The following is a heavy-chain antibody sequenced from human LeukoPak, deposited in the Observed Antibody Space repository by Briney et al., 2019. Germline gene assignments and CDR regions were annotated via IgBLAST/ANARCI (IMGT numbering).Heavy chain of an antibody. CDR2: VSGSGGDT. D-gene: IGHD1-1*01. CDR1: GFTFTTNA. J-gene: IGHJ3*02. Sequence: GGSLRLSCATSGFTFTTNAMSWVRQAPGKGLEWVSAVSGSGGDTYYAGSVKGRFTISRDNSKNTLYLQMNSLRAEDTAVYFCAKELIIQPTGTVAFDIWGQGTMVTVSS. CDR3: AKELIIQPTGTVAFDI. V-gene: IGHV3-23*01.